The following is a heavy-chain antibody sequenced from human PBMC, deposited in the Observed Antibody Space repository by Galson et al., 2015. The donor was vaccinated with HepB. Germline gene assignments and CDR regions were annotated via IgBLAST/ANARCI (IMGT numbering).Heavy chain of an antibody. CDR1: GDSVSSNSAA. CDR2: TYYRSKWYN. Sequence: CAIFGDSVSSNSAAWNWIRRSPSRGLEWLGRTYYRSKWYNDYAVSVKGRITINPDTSKNQFSLQLNSVTPEDTAVYYCARLVTSSKNHYFDYWGQGTVVTVSS. D-gene: IGHD2-21*02. CDR3: ARLVTSSKNHYFDY. V-gene: IGHV6-1*01. J-gene: IGHJ4*02.